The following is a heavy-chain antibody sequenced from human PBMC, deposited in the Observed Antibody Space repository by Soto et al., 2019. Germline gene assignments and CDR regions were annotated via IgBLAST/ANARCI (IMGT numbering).Heavy chain of an antibody. J-gene: IGHJ6*02. CDR1: GFTFSSYA. CDR3: VRGARGDIAVVGGARPGEYGMDA. D-gene: IGHD2-15*01. CDR2: ISYSGSNK. V-gene: IGHV3-30-3*01. Sequence: QVQLVESGGGVVQPGRSLRLSCAASGFTFSSYAMHWVRQAPGKGLEWVTVISYSGSNKAYVDSVKGRFTISRDNSKNTLYLQMNSLRAEDTAAYYCVRGARGDIAVVGGARPGEYGMDAWGHGTTVTVCS.